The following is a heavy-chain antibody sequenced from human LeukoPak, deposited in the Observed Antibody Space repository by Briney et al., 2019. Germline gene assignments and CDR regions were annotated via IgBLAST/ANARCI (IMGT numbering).Heavy chain of an antibody. Sequence: PGGSLRLSCVASGFTFSTYWMTWVRLPPGKGLEWVANIKQDGSEEYYVDSVKGRFTISRDNAKSALYLQMNSLRGDDTAVYYCARGVNGYRDYWGQGTLVTVSS. J-gene: IGHJ4*02. CDR3: ARGVNGYRDY. CDR1: GFTFSTYW. V-gene: IGHV3-7*01. D-gene: IGHD5-18*01. CDR2: IKQDGSEE.